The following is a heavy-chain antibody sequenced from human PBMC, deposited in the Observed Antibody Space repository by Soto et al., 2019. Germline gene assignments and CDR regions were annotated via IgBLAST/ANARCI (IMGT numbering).Heavy chain of an antibody. J-gene: IGHJ6*02. V-gene: IGHV3-15*01. CDR3: TTKEYSSPAGYGMDV. CDR2: IKSKTDGGTT. CDR1: GFTFSNAW. Sequence: PGGSLRLSXAASGFTFSNAWMSWVRQAPGKGLEWVGRIKSKTDGGTTDYAAPVKGRFTISRDDSKNTLYLQMNSLKTEDTAVYYCTTKEYSSPAGYGMDVWGQGTTVTVSS. D-gene: IGHD6-6*01.